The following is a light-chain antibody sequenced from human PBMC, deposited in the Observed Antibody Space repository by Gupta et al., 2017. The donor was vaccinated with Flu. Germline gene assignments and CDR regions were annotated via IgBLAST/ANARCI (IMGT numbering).Light chain of an antibody. J-gene: IGKJ4*01. V-gene: IGKV1-39*01. CDR3: QQSYSTPPLT. Sequence: DIQMTQSPSSLSASVGDRVTITCRASQSISSYLNWYQQKPGKAPKLLIYAASSLQSGVPSRFSGSGSGTDFTLTISSRQQEDFATYYCQQSYSTPPLTFGGGTKVEIK. CDR2: AAS. CDR1: QSISSY.